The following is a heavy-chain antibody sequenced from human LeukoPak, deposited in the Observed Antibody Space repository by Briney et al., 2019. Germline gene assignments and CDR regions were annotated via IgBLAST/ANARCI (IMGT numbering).Heavy chain of an antibody. CDR3: AREWGRGYCSGGSCRAFDI. CDR1: GFTFSSYS. J-gene: IGHJ3*02. V-gene: IGHV3-21*01. Sequence: GGSLRLPCAASGFTFSSYSMNWVRQAPGKGLEWVSSISSSSSYIYYADSVKGRFTISRDNAKNSLYLQMNSLRAEDTAVYYCAREWGRGYCSGGSCRAFDIWGQGTMVTVSS. CDR2: ISSSSSYI. D-gene: IGHD2-15*01.